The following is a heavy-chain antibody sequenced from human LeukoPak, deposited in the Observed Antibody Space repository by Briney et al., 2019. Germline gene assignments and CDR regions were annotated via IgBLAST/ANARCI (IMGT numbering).Heavy chain of an antibody. CDR3: ARGELLGRYFDY. CDR1: GGTFSSYA. J-gene: IGHJ4*02. D-gene: IGHD7-27*01. Sequence: VASVKVSCKASGGTFSSYAISWVRQAPGQGLEWMGRIIPILGIANYAQKFQGRVTITADKSTSTAYMELSNLRSEDTAVYYCARGELLGRYFDYWGQGTLVTVSS. V-gene: IGHV1-69*04. CDR2: IIPILGIA.